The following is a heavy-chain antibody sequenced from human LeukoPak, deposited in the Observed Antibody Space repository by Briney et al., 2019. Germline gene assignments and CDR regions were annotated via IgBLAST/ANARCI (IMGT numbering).Heavy chain of an antibody. CDR3: AKEYTGTFSPFPSYFDN. D-gene: IGHD1-26*01. CDR1: GFTFSNSG. CDR2: ISTDAGET. V-gene: IGHV3-23*01. J-gene: IGHJ4*02. Sequence: PGGSLRLSCAASGFTFSNSGMSWGRQAPGKGLEWVSAISTDAGETHYADSVKGRFTISRDNSKNTLYLQMNSLRAEDTAIYYCAKEYTGTFSPFPSYFDNWGQGTLVTVSS.